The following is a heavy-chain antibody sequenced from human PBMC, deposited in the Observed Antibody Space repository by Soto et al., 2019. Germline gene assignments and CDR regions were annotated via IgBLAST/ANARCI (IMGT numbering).Heavy chain of an antibody. Sequence: QPGGSLRLSCAASGFTFSSYWMSWVRQAPGKGLEWVANIKQDGSEKYYVDSVKGRFTISRDNAKNSLYLQMNSLRAEDTAVYYCARDSHYYDSSGSLDYWGQGTLVTVSS. J-gene: IGHJ4*02. V-gene: IGHV3-7*01. CDR1: GFTFSSYW. D-gene: IGHD3-22*01. CDR3: ARDSHYYDSSGSLDY. CDR2: IKQDGSEK.